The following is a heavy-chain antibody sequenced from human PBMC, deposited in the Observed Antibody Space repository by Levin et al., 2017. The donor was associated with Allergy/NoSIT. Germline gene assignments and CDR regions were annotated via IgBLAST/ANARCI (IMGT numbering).Heavy chain of an antibody. D-gene: IGHD2-21*01. J-gene: IGHJ6*02. CDR3: ARDHGGSPNCDFYFYGMDV. CDR2: ISYDGKSH. Sequence: PGGSLRLSCEVSGFSLYNYGMHWVRQAPGKGLEWVGVISYDGKSHHYADSVKGRFAISRDNSKYMVYLQMDSLRVEDTATYYCARDHGGSPNCDFYFYGMDVWGLGTTVTFS. CDR1: GFSLYNYG. V-gene: IGHV3-30*03.